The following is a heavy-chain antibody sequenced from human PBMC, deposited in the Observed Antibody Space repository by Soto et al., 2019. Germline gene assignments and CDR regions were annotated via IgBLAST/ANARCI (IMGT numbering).Heavy chain of an antibody. J-gene: IGHJ4*02. Sequence: GGSLRLSCAASGFSFTSYAMSWVRQAPGKGLEWVSAISGSGGSTYYSDSVKGRFTISRENSKNTLYLQMNSLRAEDTAVYYCAKGMPGGAPIYWGQGTLVTVSS. CDR2: ISGSGGST. V-gene: IGHV3-23*01. D-gene: IGHD1-26*01. CDR1: GFSFTSYA. CDR3: AKGMPGGAPIY.